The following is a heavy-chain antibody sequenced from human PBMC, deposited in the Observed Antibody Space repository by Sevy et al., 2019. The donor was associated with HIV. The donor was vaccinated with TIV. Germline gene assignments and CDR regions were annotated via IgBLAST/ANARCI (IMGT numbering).Heavy chain of an antibody. CDR3: AGESVPAAFDY. V-gene: IGHV3-7*01. J-gene: IGHJ4*02. CDR1: GFTFSSYW. CDR2: IKQDGSEK. Sequence: GGSLRLSCAASGFTFSSYWMSWVRQAPGKGLEWVANIKQDGSEKYYVDSVKGRFTISRDNAKNSLYLQMNSLRAEDTAVYYCAGESVPAAFDYWGQGTLVTVSS. D-gene: IGHD2-2*01.